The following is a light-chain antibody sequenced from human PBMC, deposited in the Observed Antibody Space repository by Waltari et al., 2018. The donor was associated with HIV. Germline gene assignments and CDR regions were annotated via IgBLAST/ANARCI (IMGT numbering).Light chain of an antibody. J-gene: IGLJ2*01. CDR3: CSYAGSGNVL. Sequence: QSALTPPATVSGSPGQSITISCTGSISAVGGYTYVSWYQHHPGKAPRLIMYDVSERPSGVSHRFSGSKSGSTASLTISGLQAEDEAHYYCCSYAGSGNVLFSGGTKVTVL. CDR1: ISAVGGYTY. CDR2: DVS. V-gene: IGLV2-23*02.